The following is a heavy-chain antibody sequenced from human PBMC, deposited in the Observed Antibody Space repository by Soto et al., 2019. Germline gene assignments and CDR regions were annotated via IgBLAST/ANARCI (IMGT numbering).Heavy chain of an antibody. V-gene: IGHV4-39*01. CDR2: IYYSGST. Sequence: SETLSLTCTVSGGSISSSSYYWGWIRQPPGKGLEWIGSIYYSGSTYYNPSLKSRVTISVDTSKNQFSLKLSSVTAADTAVYYCARQWAAAGITAFDIWGQGTMVTVSS. CDR1: GGSISSSSYY. D-gene: IGHD6-13*01. J-gene: IGHJ3*02. CDR3: ARQWAAAGITAFDI.